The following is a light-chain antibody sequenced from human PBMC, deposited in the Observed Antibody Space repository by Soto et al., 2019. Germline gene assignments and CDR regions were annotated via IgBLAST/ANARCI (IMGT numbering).Light chain of an antibody. Sequence: DIQMTQSPSSLSASVGDRVTITCRASQSISTFLNWYQQKPGKAPKLLMYGASNLESGVPSTFSGSGSGTAFTLTISSLQPEDFATYSCQQWFSTPLLTFGGGPKVEIK. CDR2: GAS. J-gene: IGKJ4*01. CDR1: QSISTF. V-gene: IGKV1-39*01. CDR3: QQWFSTPLLT.